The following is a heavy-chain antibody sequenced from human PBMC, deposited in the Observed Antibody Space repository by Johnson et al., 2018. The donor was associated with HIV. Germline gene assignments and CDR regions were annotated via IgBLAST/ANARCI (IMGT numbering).Heavy chain of an antibody. CDR1: GFTFSSYA. V-gene: IGHV3-30*04. D-gene: IGHD2-15*01. J-gene: IGHJ3*02. CDR3: ARSPRIVVVVAATVGHAFDI. CDR2: IGYDGSDK. Sequence: QVQLVESGGGVVQPGRSLRLSCAASGFTFSSYAMHWVRQAPGKGLEWVAVIGYDGSDKYYADSVKGRVTISRDNPKNTVYLHMNNLRAEDTAVYYCARSPRIVVVVAATVGHAFDIWGQ.